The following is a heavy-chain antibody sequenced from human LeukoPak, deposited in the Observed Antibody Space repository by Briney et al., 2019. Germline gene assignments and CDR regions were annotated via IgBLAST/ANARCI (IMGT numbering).Heavy chain of an antibody. V-gene: IGHV4-4*02. J-gene: IGHJ6*03. Sequence: NPSETLSLTCDVSGDSISSSYWWTWVRQPPGKGLEWIGEIYQSGSTNYDSSLKSRVTISLDKSKNQFSLKVRSVTAADTAVYYCARGYTSSWYHYMDVWGKGTTVTVSS. CDR3: ARGYTSSWYHYMDV. CDR1: GDSISSSYW. D-gene: IGHD6-13*01. CDR2: IYQSGST.